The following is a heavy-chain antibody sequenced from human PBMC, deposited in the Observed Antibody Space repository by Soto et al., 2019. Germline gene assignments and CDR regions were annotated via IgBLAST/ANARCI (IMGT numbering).Heavy chain of an antibody. Sequence: ASVKVSCKASGGTFSSYAISWVRQAPGQGLEWMGGIIPIFGTANYAQKFQGRVTITADESTSTAYMELSSLRSEDTAVYYCARVVGELGHIAAAATRLAPYYFDYWGQGTLVTVSS. CDR1: GGTFSSYA. CDR3: ARVVGELGHIAAAATRLAPYYFDY. V-gene: IGHV1-69*13. CDR2: IIPIFGTA. D-gene: IGHD6-13*01. J-gene: IGHJ4*02.